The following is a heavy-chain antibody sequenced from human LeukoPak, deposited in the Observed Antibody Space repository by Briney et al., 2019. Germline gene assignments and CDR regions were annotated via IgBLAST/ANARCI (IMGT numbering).Heavy chain of an antibody. D-gene: IGHD5-12*01. CDR2: INHSGST. V-gene: IGHV4-34*01. Sequence: SETLSLTCAAYGGSFSGYYWSWIRQPPGKGLEWIGEINHSGSTNYNPSLKSRVTISVDTSKNQFSLKLSSVTAADTAVYYCARQRGYSFFDYWGQGTLVTVSS. CDR3: ARQRGYSFFDY. CDR1: GGSFSGYY. J-gene: IGHJ4*02.